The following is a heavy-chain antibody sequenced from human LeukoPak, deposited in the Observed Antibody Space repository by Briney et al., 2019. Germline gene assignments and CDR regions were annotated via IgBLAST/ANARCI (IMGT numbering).Heavy chain of an antibody. J-gene: IGHJ6*03. D-gene: IGHD6-13*01. CDR3: ARDSASREQLVSRYYYYYMDV. CDR2: ISSSSSYI. V-gene: IGHV3-21*01. CDR1: GGSITSAN. Sequence: PSETLSLTCAVSGGSITSANWWSWVRQSPGKGLEWVSSISSSSSYIYYADSVKGRFTISRDNAKNSLYLQMNSLRAEDTAVYYCARDSASREQLVSRYYYYYMDVWGKGTTVTISS.